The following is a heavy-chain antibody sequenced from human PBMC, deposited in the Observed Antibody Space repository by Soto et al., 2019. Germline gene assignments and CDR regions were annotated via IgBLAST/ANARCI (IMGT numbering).Heavy chain of an antibody. CDR2: INHRGSL. V-gene: IGHV4-31*03. D-gene: IGHD1-1*01. CDR3: ARELPQRQGRNMDV. Sequence: SETLSLTCTVPGGSMTSGDQYWTWIRQRPGEGLEWFGYINHRGSLYYNPSLKSRVSMSVDTSKNQFSLNLSSVTAADTAVYYCARELPQRQGRNMDVWGQGTTVTVSS. CDR1: GGSMTSGDQY. J-gene: IGHJ6*02.